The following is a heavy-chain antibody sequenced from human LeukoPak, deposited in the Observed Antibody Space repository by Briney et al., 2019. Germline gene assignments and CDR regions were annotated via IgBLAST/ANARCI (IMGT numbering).Heavy chain of an antibody. D-gene: IGHD1-26*01. CDR3: ARDHGVGAAYYYYYMDV. CDR1: GGSISSSNW. CDR2: IYHSGST. V-gene: IGHV4-4*02. Sequence: PSGTLSLTCAVSGGSISSSNWWSWVRQPPGKGLEWIGEIYHSGSTNYNPSLKSRVTISVDRSKNQFSLKLSSVTAADTAVYYCARDHGVGAAYYYYYMDVWGKGTTVTVSS. J-gene: IGHJ6*03.